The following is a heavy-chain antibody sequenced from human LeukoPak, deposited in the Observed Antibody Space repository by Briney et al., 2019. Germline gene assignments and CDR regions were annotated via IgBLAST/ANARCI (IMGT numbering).Heavy chain of an antibody. J-gene: IGHJ3*01. CDR2: INHDGTT. V-gene: IGHV4-34*01. Sequence: SETLSLTCAAYGGSFTGYNWSGLRQPPEKGLEWIGEINHDGTTTYNPSLKSRVTISVDTSKRQFSLRLGSVTAADAAVYYCAGIWLGNNAFDVWGQGTVVTVSS. D-gene: IGHD3-9*01. CDR1: GGSFTGYN. CDR3: AGIWLGNNAFDV.